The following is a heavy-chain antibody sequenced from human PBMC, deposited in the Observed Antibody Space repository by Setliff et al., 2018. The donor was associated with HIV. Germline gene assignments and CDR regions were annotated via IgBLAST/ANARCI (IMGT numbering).Heavy chain of an antibody. CDR2: ISGSGDTT. CDR1: RISFNNYA. V-gene: IGHV3-23*01. CDR3: ARVSTLSSRYYSHYYMDV. D-gene: IGHD4-4*01. J-gene: IGHJ6*03. Sequence: GGSLRLSCAASRISFNNYAMSWVRQAPGKGLEWVSSISGSGDTTYLANSVKGRFSISRDNSKKTLYLHMNSLRADDTAVYYCARVSTLSSRYYSHYYMDVWGKGTTVTVSS.